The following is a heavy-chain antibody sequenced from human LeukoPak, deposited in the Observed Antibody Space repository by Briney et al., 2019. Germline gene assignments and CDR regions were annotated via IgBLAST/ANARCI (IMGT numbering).Heavy chain of an antibody. D-gene: IGHD2-2*01. CDR2: IIPIFGTA. CDR1: GGTFSGYA. V-gene: IGHV1-69*13. Sequence: SVKVSCKASGGTFSGYAISWVRQAPGQGLEWMGGIIPIFGTANYAQKFQGRVTITADESTSTAYMELSSLRSEDRAVYYCARALVPAAYSHFDYWGLGTLVTVSS. J-gene: IGHJ4*02. CDR3: ARALVPAAYSHFDY.